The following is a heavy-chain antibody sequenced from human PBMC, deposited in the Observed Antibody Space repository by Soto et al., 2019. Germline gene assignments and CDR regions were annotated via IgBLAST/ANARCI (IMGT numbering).Heavy chain of an antibody. CDR3: ARRPWDPQGYYYGMDV. Sequence: QVQLVQSGAEVKKPGASVKVSCKASGYTFTSYGISWVRQAPGQGLEWMGWISAYNGNTNYAQKLQGRVTMTTDTSTSTAYMELRSLRYDDTAVYYCARRPWDPQGYYYGMDVWGQGTTVTVSS. CDR2: ISAYNGNT. V-gene: IGHV1-18*01. D-gene: IGHD1-26*01. J-gene: IGHJ6*02. CDR1: GYTFTSYG.